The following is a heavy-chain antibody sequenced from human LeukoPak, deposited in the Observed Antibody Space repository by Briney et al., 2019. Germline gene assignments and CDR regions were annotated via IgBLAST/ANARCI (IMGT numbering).Heavy chain of an antibody. J-gene: IGHJ4*02. D-gene: IGHD3-16*01. CDR3: ARQHTYDSRYFDS. V-gene: IGHV3-48*04. Sequence: GRSLRLSCAASGFTFSSYGMHWVRQAPGRGLEWVSYISGSGSTIYYADSVKGRFTISRDNAKNSLYLQMNSLRAEDTAVYYCARQHTYDSRYFDSWGQGTLVTVSS. CDR1: GFTFSSYG. CDR2: ISGSGSTI.